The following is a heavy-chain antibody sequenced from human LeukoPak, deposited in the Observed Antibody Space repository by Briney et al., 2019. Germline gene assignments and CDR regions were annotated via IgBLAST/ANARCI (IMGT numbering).Heavy chain of an antibody. J-gene: IGHJ4*02. CDR3: ARDGKTTAPFDY. V-gene: IGHV4-61*02. CDR2: IYTSGST. D-gene: IGHD4-11*01. Sequence: SETLSLTCTVSGGSASSGSYYWSWIRQPAGKGLEWIGRIYTSGSTNYNPSLKSRVTISVDTSKNQFSLKLSSVTAADTAVYYCARDGKTTAPFDYWGQGTLVTVSS. CDR1: GGSASSGSYY.